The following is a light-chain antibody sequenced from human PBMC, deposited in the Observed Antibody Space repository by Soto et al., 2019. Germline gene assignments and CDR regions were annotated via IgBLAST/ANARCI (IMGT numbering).Light chain of an antibody. V-gene: IGLV2-8*01. CDR3: SSYAGRNNYV. J-gene: IGLJ1*01. Sequence: QSALTQPPSASGSLGQSVTISCTGSSSDVGAFDSVSWYQQHPHKAPQIIIYEVSKRPSGVPDRFSGSKSGNTASLTVSGLQADDEADYFCSSYAGRNNYVFGTGTKLTVL. CDR1: SSDVGAFDS. CDR2: EVS.